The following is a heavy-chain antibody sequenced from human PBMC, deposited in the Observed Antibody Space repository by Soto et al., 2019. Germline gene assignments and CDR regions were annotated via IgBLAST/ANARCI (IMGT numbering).Heavy chain of an antibody. CDR1: GGSISSYY. CDR3: ARRYGSCFDY. Sequence: PSETLSLTCTVSGGSISSYYWSWIRQPPGKGLEWIGYFYHSGSTYYNPSLKSRVTISVDTTKNQFFLKLSSVTAADTAVYYCARRYGSCFDYWGQGTLVTVSS. V-gene: IGHV4-59*08. CDR2: FYHSGST. D-gene: IGHD5-18*01. J-gene: IGHJ4*02.